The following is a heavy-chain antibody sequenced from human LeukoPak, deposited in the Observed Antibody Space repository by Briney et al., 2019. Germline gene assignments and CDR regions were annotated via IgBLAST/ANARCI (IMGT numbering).Heavy chain of an antibody. CDR3: ARDSVVPAPGATVSAFDI. CDR1: GGSISSYY. J-gene: IGHJ3*02. D-gene: IGHD2-2*01. Sequence: SETLSLTCTVSGGSISSYYWSWIRQPAGKGLEWIGRIYTSGSTNYNPSLKSRVTMSVDTSKNQFSLKLSSVTAADTAVYYCARDSVVPAPGATVSAFDIWGQGTMVTVPS. V-gene: IGHV4-4*07. CDR2: IYTSGST.